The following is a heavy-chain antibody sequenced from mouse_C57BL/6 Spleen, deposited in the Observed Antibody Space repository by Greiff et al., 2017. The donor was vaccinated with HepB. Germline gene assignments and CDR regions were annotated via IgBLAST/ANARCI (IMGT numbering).Heavy chain of an antibody. J-gene: IGHJ4*01. D-gene: IGHD1-1*01. CDR3: ARRLRSAMDY. Sequence: QVHVKQPGAELVKPGASVKMSCKASGYTFTSYWITWVKQRPGQGLEWIGDIYPGSGSTSYNEKFKSKATLTVDTSSSTAYMQLSSLTSEDSAVYYCARRLRSAMDYWGQGTSVTVSS. CDR1: GYTFTSYW. CDR2: IYPGSGST. V-gene: IGHV1-55*01.